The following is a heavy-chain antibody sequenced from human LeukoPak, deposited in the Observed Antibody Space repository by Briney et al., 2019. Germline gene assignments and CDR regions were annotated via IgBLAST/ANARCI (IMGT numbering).Heavy chain of an antibody. CDR1: GGSITNYY. CDR3: ARGGEVSWFDP. J-gene: IGHJ5*02. Sequence: SETLSLTCTVSGGSITNYYWSWIRQPPGKGLEWIGNIYNSGNTKYNPSLKSRVTISVDTSKNQFSLKLTSVTAADTAVYYCARGGEVSWFDPWGQGTLVTVSS. D-gene: IGHD3-16*01. V-gene: IGHV4-59*01. CDR2: IYNSGNT.